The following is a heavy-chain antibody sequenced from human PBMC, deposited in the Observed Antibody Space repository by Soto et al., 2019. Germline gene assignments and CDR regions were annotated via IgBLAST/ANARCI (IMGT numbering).Heavy chain of an antibody. CDR2: IYYSGST. J-gene: IGHJ5*02. Sequence: SETLSLTCTVSGGSISSSSYYWGWIRQPPGKGLEWIGSIYYSGSTYYNPSLKSRATLSVDPSRDQFSLKLSSVTAADTAVYYCARAYYDRSGYAVDPWGQGTLVTVSS. D-gene: IGHD3-22*01. CDR3: ARAYYDRSGYAVDP. CDR1: GGSISSSSYY. V-gene: IGHV4-39*07.